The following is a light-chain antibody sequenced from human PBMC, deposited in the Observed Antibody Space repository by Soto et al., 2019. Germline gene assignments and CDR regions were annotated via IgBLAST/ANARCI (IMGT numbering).Light chain of an antibody. J-gene: IGLJ3*02. CDR3: ATWEDNLTARV. V-gene: IGLV2-14*01. CDR2: EVS. CDR1: SSDIGAYNF. Sequence: QSVLTQPASVSGSPGQSITISCTGTSSDIGAYNFVSWYQQYPGEAPKLIIHEVSNRPSGVSNRFSGSKSGNTASLAIGGLRSEDEADYYCATWEDNLTARVFGGGTKLTVL.